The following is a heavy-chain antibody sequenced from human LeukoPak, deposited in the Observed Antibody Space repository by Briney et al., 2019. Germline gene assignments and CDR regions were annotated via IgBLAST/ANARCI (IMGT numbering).Heavy chain of an antibody. V-gene: IGHV4-39*07. J-gene: IGHJ4*02. D-gene: IGHD5-18*01. Sequence: PSETLSLTCTVSGGSISNNNYYWSWIRQPPGKGLEWIVSIHNSGSTYYNPSLKSRVTISVDTSKNQFSLKLSSVTAADTAVYYCATDRGVYSYGQEVFWGQGTLVTVSS. CDR3: ATDRGVYSYGQEVF. CDR1: GGSISNNNYY. CDR2: IHNSGST.